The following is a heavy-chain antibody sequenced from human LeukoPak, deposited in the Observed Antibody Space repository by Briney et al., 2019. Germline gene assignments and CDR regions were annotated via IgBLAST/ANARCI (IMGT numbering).Heavy chain of an antibody. V-gene: IGHV1-46*01. CDR3: ARAYYYDSSGYYTPGEWFDP. CDR2: INPSGGST. J-gene: IGHJ5*02. Sequence: ASVKVSCKASGYTFTGYYMHWVRQAPGQGLEWMGIINPSGGSTSYAQKFQGRVTMTRDMSTSTVYMELSSLRSEDTAVYYCARAYYYDSSGYYTPGEWFDPWGQGTLVTVSS. D-gene: IGHD3-22*01. CDR1: GYTFTGYY.